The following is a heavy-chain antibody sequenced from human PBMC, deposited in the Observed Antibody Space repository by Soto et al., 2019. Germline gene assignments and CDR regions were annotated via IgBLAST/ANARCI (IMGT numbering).Heavy chain of an antibody. D-gene: IGHD3-10*01. CDR1: GGSISSSNW. CDR2: IYHSGST. Sequence: SETLSLTCAVSGGSISSSNWWSWVRQPPGKGLEWIGEIYHSGSTNYNPSLKSRVTISVDKSKNQFSLKLSSVTAADTAVYYCARSITMVRGVIPLYYGMDVWGQGTTVTV. J-gene: IGHJ6*02. V-gene: IGHV4-4*02. CDR3: ARSITMVRGVIPLYYGMDV.